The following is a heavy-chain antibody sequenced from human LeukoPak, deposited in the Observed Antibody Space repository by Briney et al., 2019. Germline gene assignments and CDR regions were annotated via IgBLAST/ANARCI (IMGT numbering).Heavy chain of an antibody. CDR3: ARDMSQEDSAIFGLRSYYYYMDV. V-gene: IGHV1-69*13. J-gene: IGHJ6*03. D-gene: IGHD3/OR15-3a*01. CDR1: GYTFISFG. CDR2: IIPIFGTA. Sequence: SVKVSCKASGYTFISFGISWVRQAPGQGLEWMGGIIPIFGTANYAQKFQGRVTITADESTSTAYMELSSLRSEDTAVYYCARDMSQEDSAIFGLRSYYYYMDVWGKGTTVTVSS.